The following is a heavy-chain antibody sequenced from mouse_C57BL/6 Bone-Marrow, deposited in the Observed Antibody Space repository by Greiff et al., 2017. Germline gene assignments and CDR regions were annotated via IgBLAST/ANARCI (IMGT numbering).Heavy chain of an antibody. D-gene: IGHD2-1*01. CDR3: AVYGNYRFAY. CDR1: GYTFTDYY. CDR2: IYPGSGNT. J-gene: IGHJ3*01. Sequence: VQLQESGAELVRPGASVKLSCKASGYTFTDYYINWVKQRPGQGLEWIARIYPGSGNTYYNEKFKGKATLTAEKSSSTAYMQLSSLTSEDSAVYFCAVYGNYRFAYWGQGTLVTVSA. V-gene: IGHV1-76*01.